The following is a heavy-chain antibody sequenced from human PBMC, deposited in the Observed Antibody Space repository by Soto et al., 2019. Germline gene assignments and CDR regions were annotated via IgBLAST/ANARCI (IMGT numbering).Heavy chain of an antibody. CDR1: GGSISSYY. J-gene: IGHJ6*02. Sequence: QVQLQESGPGLVKPSETLSLTCTVSGGSISSYYWSWIRQPPGKGLEWIGYIYYSGSTNYNPSLTSRVTISVDTSKNPFALKLRSVTAADTAVYYCARDPVRDYYYYGMDVWGQGTTVTVSS. CDR2: IYYSGST. CDR3: ARDPVRDYYYYGMDV. V-gene: IGHV4-59*01.